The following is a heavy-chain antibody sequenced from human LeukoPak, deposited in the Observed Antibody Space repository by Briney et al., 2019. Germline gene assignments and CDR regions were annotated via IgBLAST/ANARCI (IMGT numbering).Heavy chain of an antibody. CDR3: AKIRGTHYDFWSGYSDH. D-gene: IGHD3-3*01. CDR2: ITGRSSYI. Sequence: PGGSLRLSCATAGFSFYRYSLIWVRQAPGKGLEWVASITGRSSYIYYADSVKGRFTVSRDNAKKSLYLRMSSLRVEDTAVYYCAKIRGTHYDFWSGYSDHWGQGTLVTVSS. J-gene: IGHJ4*02. V-gene: IGHV3-21*01. CDR1: GFSFYRYS.